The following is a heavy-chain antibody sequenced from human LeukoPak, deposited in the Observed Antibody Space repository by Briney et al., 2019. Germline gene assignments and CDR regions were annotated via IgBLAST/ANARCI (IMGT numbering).Heavy chain of an antibody. CDR1: GFGFSYAW. CDR2: IKRKSDGETT. Sequence: GGSLRLSCAASGFGFSYAWMSWVRQAPGKGPEWIGRIKRKSDGETTDYAAPVKGRFTISRDDSKNALFLQMNSLKTEDTAFYYCTTAPSGYAYMNGWHLDYWGQGALVTVSS. V-gene: IGHV3-15*01. J-gene: IGHJ4*02. D-gene: IGHD5-18*01. CDR3: TTAPSGYAYMNGWHLDY.